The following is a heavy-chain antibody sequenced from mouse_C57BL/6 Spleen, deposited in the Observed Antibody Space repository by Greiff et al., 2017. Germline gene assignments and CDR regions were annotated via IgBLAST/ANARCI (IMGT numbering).Heavy chain of an antibody. CDR2: IYPSDSET. CDR1: GYTFTSYW. Sequence: QVQLQQPGAELVRPGSSVKLSCKASGYTFTSYWMDWVKQRPGQGLEWIGNIYPSDSETHYNQKFKDKATLTVDKSSSTAYMQLSSLTSEDSAVYYCARRDDGYPYWYFDVWGTGTTVTVSS. V-gene: IGHV1-61*01. D-gene: IGHD2-3*01. CDR3: ARRDDGYPYWYFDV. J-gene: IGHJ1*03.